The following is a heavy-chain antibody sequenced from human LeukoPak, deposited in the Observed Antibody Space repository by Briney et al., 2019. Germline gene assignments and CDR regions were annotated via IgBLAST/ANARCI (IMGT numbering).Heavy chain of an antibody. Sequence: SETLSLTCTVSGGSISSYYWSWIRQPPGKGLEWIGYIYYSGSTNYNPSLKSRVTISVDTSKNQLSLKLSSVTAADTAVYYCARLRDRNYYGSGSYYPYYFDYWGQGTLVTVSS. CDR2: IYYSGST. CDR3: ARLRDRNYYGSGSYYPYYFDY. V-gene: IGHV4-59*01. J-gene: IGHJ4*02. D-gene: IGHD3-10*01. CDR1: GGSISSYY.